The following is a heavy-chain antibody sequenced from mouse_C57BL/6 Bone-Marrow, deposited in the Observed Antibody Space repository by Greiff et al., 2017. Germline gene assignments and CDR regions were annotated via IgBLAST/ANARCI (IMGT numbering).Heavy chain of an antibody. CDR1: GFSLSRYN. D-gene: IGHD2-14*01. CDR3: ARAYYRYDGYYAMDY. V-gene: IGHV2-6-4*01. J-gene: IGHJ4*01. Sequence: VKLVESGPGLVAPSQSLSITCTVSGFSLSRYNIHWVRQPPGKGLEWLGMIWGGGGIDYNSTLTSRLSIRKDNSKSQVLLKMNRLQTDDTAMYYCARAYYRYDGYYAMDYWGQGTSVTVSS. CDR2: IWGGGGI.